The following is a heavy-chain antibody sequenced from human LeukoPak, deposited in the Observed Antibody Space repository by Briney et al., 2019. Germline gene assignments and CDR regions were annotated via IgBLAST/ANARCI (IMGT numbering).Heavy chain of an antibody. CDR1: GGSINNTLFY. CDR2: IYYSGST. J-gene: IGHJ6*02. Sequence: SSETLSLTCTVSGGSINNTLFYWGWIRQPPGKGLEWIGYIYYSGSTNYNPSLKSRVTISVDTSKNQFSLKLSSVTAADTAVYYCARDSSHYYGMDVWGQGTTVTVSS. D-gene: IGHD6-6*01. CDR3: ARDSSHYYGMDV. V-gene: IGHV4-61*01.